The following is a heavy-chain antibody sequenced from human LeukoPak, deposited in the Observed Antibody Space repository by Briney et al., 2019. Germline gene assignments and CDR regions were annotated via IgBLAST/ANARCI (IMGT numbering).Heavy chain of an antibody. J-gene: IGHJ4*02. D-gene: IGHD3-22*01. CDR2: ISGSGGST. CDR1: GFTFSSYA. CDR3: AKTVHDSSGYYYVPTSYYFDY. Sequence: GGSLRLSCAASGFTFSSYAMSWVRQAPGKGLEWVSAISGSGGSTYYADSVKGRFTISRDNSKNTPYLQMNSLRAEDTAVYYCAKTVHDSSGYYYVPTSYYFDYWGQGTLVTVSS. V-gene: IGHV3-23*01.